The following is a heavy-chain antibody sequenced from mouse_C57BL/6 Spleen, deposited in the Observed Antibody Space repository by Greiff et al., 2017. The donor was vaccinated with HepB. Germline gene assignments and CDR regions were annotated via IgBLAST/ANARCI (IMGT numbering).Heavy chain of an antibody. J-gene: IGHJ2*01. D-gene: IGHD2-4*01. V-gene: IGHV5-6*01. Sequence: EVQGVESGGDLVKPGGSLKLSCAASGFTFSSYGMSWVRQTPDKRLEWVATISSGGCYTYYPDSVKGRFTISRDNAKNTLYLQMSSLKSEDTAMYYCARPHYDYAFDYWGQGTTLTVSS. CDR3: ARPHYDYAFDY. CDR1: GFTFSSYG. CDR2: ISSGGCYT.